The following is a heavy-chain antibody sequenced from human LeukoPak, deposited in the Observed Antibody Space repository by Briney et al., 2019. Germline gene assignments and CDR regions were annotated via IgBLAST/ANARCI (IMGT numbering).Heavy chain of an antibody. CDR2: ISSSGSTI. D-gene: IGHD2-2*01. Sequence: GGSLRLSCAASGFTFSDYYMSWIRQAPGKGLEWVSYISSSGSTIYYADSVKGRFTISRGNAKNSLYLQMNSLRVEDTAVYYCARELGYCSSTSCYDSRFDYWGQGTLVTVSS. V-gene: IGHV3-11*01. J-gene: IGHJ4*02. CDR1: GFTFSDYY. CDR3: ARELGYCSSTSCYDSRFDY.